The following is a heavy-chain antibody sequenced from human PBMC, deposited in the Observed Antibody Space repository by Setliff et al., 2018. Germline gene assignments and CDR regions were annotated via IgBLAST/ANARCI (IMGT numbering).Heavy chain of an antibody. Sequence: ASVKVSCKASGYTSTGHYIHWVRQAPGQGLVWMGWINPRTGVTNSAQKFQGRVTMTRDTSITTVYMDLSRLKSDDTAVYYCARGTDYHGSGSYWAKDVWGKGTTVTVS. V-gene: IGHV1-2*02. CDR3: ARGTDYHGSGSYWAKDV. J-gene: IGHJ6*03. CDR1: GYTSTGHY. D-gene: IGHD3-10*01. CDR2: INPRTGVT.